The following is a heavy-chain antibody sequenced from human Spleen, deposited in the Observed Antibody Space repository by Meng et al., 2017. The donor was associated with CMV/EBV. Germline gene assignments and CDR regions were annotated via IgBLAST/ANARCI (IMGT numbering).Heavy chain of an antibody. J-gene: IGHJ5*02. CDR2: ISSNGGGT. CDR1: GFTFNSYA. V-gene: IGHV3-23*01. D-gene: IGHD3-10*01. Sequence: GESLKISCAASGFTFNSYAMNWVRQVPGKGLEWVSVISSNGGGTYYADSVKGRFTISRDNHKNTLYLQMNSLRVEDTAVYYCAKALIGGATRWFDPWGQGTLVTVSS. CDR3: AKALIGGATRWFDP.